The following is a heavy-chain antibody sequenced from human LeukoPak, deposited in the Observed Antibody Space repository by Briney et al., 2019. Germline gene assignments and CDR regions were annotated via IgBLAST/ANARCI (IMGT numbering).Heavy chain of an antibody. D-gene: IGHD3-3*01. CDR3: ARGFAHRKGSRYYDFWSGYSRPNWFDP. V-gene: IGHV4-39*07. J-gene: IGHJ5*02. CDR1: GGSISSSSYF. Sequence: SETLSLTCTVSGGSISSSSYFWAWIRQPPGKGLEWIGSIYYSGSTYYNPSLKSRVTISVDTSKNQFSLKLSSVTAADTAVYYCARGFAHRKGSRYYDFWSGYSRPNWFDPWGQGTLVTVSS. CDR2: IYYSGST.